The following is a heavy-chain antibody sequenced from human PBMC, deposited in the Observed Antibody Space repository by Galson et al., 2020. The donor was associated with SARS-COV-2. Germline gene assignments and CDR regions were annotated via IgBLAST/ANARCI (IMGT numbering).Heavy chain of an antibody. Sequence: GESLKISCAASGFTFSTYGMHWVRQAPGKGLEWVAVIWYDGSEKYYADSVKGRFTISRDNSKNMLYLQMNSLRAEDTAVYYCARELSTYGGFDNWFDPWGQGTLVTVSS. D-gene: IGHD3-10*01. CDR1: GFTFSTYG. CDR3: ARELSTYGGFDNWFDP. CDR2: IWYDGSEK. J-gene: IGHJ5*02. V-gene: IGHV3-33*01.